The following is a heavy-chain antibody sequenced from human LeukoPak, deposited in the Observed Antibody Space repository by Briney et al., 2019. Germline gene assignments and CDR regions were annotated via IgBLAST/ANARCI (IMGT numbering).Heavy chain of an antibody. V-gene: IGHV3-23*01. Sequence: GGSLRLSCAASEFTFSSYGMSWVRQAPGKGLEWVSAISGSGGSTYYADSVKGRFTISRDNSKNTLYLQMNSLRAEDTAVYYCARDKAIFGVVITPHLVDYWGQGTLVTVSS. D-gene: IGHD3-3*01. CDR3: ARDKAIFGVVITPHLVDY. CDR2: ISGSGGST. J-gene: IGHJ4*02. CDR1: EFTFSSYG.